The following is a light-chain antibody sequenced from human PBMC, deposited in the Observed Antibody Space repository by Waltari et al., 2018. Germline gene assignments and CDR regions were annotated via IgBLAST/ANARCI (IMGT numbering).Light chain of an antibody. CDR3: QQRKIWPPLT. J-gene: IGKJ4*01. CDR1: QRVDNY. Sequence: ETVLTQSPATLSLSPGERATLSCRASQRVDNYLAWYQPKPGQAPRLLIYDASNRATGIPARFSGSGSGTDFTLTISSLEPEDFAVYYCQQRKIWPPLTFGGGTKVE. V-gene: IGKV3-11*01. CDR2: DAS.